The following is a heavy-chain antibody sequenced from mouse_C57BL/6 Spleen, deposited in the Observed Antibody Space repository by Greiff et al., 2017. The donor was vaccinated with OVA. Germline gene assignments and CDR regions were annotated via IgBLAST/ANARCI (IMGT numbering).Heavy chain of an antibody. CDR3: ARSYYGSSYDWGWYFDV. D-gene: IGHD1-1*01. CDR1: GFTFSDYG. CDR2: ISSGSSTI. V-gene: IGHV5-17*01. Sequence: EVQLQESGGGLVKPGGSLKLSCAASGFTFSDYGMHWVRQAPEKGLEWVAYISSGSSTIYYADTVKGRFTISRDNAKNTLFLQMTSLRSEDTAMYYCARSYYGSSYDWGWYFDVWGTGTTVTVSS. J-gene: IGHJ1*03.